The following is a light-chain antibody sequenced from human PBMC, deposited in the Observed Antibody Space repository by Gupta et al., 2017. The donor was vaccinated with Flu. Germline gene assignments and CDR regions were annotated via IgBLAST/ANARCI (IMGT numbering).Light chain of an antibody. CDR2: AAS. J-gene: IGKJ1*01. V-gene: IGKV1-39*01. Sequence: TSSLSASVGDRVTITCRASEGVGNYLNWYQLTPGKPPKLLIHAASNLQSGVPSRFSGSRSGTDFTLTISSLQPEDFAIYYCQRSYITRRTFGPGTKVEIK. CDR1: EGVGNY. CDR3: QRSYITRRT.